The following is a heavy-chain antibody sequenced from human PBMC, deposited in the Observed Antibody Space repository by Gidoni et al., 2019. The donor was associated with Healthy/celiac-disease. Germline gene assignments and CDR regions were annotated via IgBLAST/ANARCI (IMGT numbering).Heavy chain of an antibody. J-gene: IGHJ6*03. Sequence: EAQLLESGGGVVQPGGSLRLSCAASGLTCSSSAMSWVREAPGKGLEWVSAISGSGGSTYYTDSVKGRCTLSRDNSKNTLYLQMNSLSAEDTAVYYCAKEGRYSSSWSPRLRYMDVWGKGTTVTVSS. CDR1: GLTCSSSA. CDR2: ISGSGGST. D-gene: IGHD6-13*01. V-gene: IGHV3-23*01. CDR3: AKEGRYSSSWSPRLRYMDV.